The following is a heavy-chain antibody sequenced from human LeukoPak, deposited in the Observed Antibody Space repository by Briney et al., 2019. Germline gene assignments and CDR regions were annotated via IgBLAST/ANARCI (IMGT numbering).Heavy chain of an antibody. Sequence: SETLSLTCTVSGGSISSGSYYWGWIRQPPGKGLEWIGSIYYSGSTYYNPSLKSRVTISVDTSKNQFSLKLSSVTAADTAVYYCARCTGIAENWGQGTLVTVSS. J-gene: IGHJ4*02. D-gene: IGHD6-13*01. V-gene: IGHV4-39*01. CDR1: GGSISSGSYY. CDR2: IYYSGST. CDR3: ARCTGIAEN.